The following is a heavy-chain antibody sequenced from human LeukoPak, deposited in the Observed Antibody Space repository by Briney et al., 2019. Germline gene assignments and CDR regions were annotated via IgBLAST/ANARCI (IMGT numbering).Heavy chain of an antibody. Sequence: GGSLRLSCAASGFTFSSYSMNWVRQAPGKGLEWVSSISSSSSYIYYADSVKGRFTISRDNAKNSLYLQMNSLRAEDTAVYYCARGQDSSGWYGGDYYYGMDVWGQGTTVTVSS. D-gene: IGHD6-19*01. CDR3: ARGQDSSGWYGGDYYYGMDV. V-gene: IGHV3-21*01. J-gene: IGHJ6*02. CDR1: GFTFSSYS. CDR2: ISSSSSYI.